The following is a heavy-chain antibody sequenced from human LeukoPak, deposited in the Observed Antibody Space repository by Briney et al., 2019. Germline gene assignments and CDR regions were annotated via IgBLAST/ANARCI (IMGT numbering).Heavy chain of an antibody. Sequence: GESLKISCKGSGYIFTNSWIAWVRQMPEKGLECMGIIYPGDSDTRYSPSFQGQVTISADKSISTAYLQWSSLKASDTAMYYCARQGYSDYGMDVRGQGTTVTVSS. CDR2: IYPGDSDT. D-gene: IGHD1-1*01. J-gene: IGHJ6*02. CDR1: GYIFTNSW. CDR3: ARQGYSDYGMDV. V-gene: IGHV5-51*01.